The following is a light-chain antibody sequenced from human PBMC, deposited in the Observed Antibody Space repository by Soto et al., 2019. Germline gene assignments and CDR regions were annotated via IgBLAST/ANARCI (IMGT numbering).Light chain of an antibody. J-gene: IGLJ3*02. V-gene: IGLV1-47*01. Sequence: QSVLTQPPSASGTPGQRVTISCSGSSYNIGSNYVYWYQQLPGTAPKILIYRSDQRPSGVPDRFSASKSGTSASLAISGLRSEDDADYYCAAWDDSLSGPLFGGGTKLTVL. CDR3: AAWDDSLSGPL. CDR1: SYNIGSNY. CDR2: RSD.